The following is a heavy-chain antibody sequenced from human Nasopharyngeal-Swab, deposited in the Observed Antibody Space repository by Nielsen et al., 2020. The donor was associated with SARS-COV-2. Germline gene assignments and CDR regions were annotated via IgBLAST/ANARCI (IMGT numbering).Heavy chain of an antibody. CDR2: ISGSGPTT. CDR3: AKDPPRYSSTWSPFDF. D-gene: IGHD6-13*01. V-gene: IGHV3-23*01. Sequence: WIRQPTGKGLKWVSAISGSGPTTYYADSVKGRFTISRDNSKNTVYLQMNNLGVEDTAVYYCAKDPPRYSSTWSPFDFWGQGTLVTVSS. J-gene: IGHJ4*02.